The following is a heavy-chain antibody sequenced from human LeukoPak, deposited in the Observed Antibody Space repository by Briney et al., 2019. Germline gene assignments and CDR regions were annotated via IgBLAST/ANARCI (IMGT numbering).Heavy chain of an antibody. Sequence: GGSLRLSCAASGFTFSSFEMNWVRQAPGKGLEWVSYISGSGTNIYYADSVKGRFTISRDNSKNTLYLQMNSLRAEDTAVYYCARGRFGELSVATFDIWGQGTMITVSS. CDR2: ISGSGTNI. CDR3: ARGRFGELSVATFDI. CDR1: GFTFSSFE. D-gene: IGHD3-10*01. V-gene: IGHV3-48*03. J-gene: IGHJ3*02.